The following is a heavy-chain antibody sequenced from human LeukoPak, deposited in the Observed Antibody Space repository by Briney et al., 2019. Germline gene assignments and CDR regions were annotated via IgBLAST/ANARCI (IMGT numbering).Heavy chain of an antibody. CDR2: INAGNGNT. Sequence: ASVKVSCKASGYTFTSYYMHWVRQAPGQRLEWMGWINAGNGNTKYSQKFQGRVTITRDTSASIAYMELSSLRSEDTAVYYCARDRIDSTGYYYEGFLDYWGQGTLVTVSS. D-gene: IGHD3-22*01. CDR1: GYTFTSYY. J-gene: IGHJ4*02. CDR3: ARDRIDSTGYYYEGFLDY. V-gene: IGHV1-3*01.